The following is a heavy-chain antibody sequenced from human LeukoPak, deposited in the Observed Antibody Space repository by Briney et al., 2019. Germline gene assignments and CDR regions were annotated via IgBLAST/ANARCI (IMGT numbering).Heavy chain of an antibody. CDR2: INHSGST. D-gene: IGHD6-13*01. CDR3: ARGPRIAAAGYYFDY. J-gene: IGHJ4*02. CDR1: GGSFSGYY. V-gene: IGHV4-34*01. Sequence: PSETLSLTCAVYGGSFSGYYWSWLRQPPGKGLEGIGDINHSGSTNYNPSLKSRVTISVDTSKNQFSLKLNSVTAADTAVYYCARGPRIAAAGYYFDYWGQGTLVTVSS.